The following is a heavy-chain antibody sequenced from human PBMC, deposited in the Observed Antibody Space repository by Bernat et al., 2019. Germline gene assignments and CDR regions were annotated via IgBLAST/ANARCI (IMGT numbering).Heavy chain of an antibody. CDR3: ARALDDSSGYYEGGY. V-gene: IGHV3-66*01. D-gene: IGHD3-22*01. J-gene: IGHJ4*02. CDR1: GFTVSSNY. CDR2: IYSGGST. Sequence: EVQLVESGGGLVQPGGSLRLSCTASGFTVSSNYMSWVRQAPGKGLEWASVIYSGGSTYYADSVKGRFTISRDNSKNTLYLQMNSLRAEDTAVYYCARALDDSSGYYEGGYWGQGTLVTVSS.